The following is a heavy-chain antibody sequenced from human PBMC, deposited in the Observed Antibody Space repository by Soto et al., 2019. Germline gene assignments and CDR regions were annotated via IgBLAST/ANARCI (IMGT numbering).Heavy chain of an antibody. J-gene: IGHJ5*02. CDR2: IYYSGST. Sequence: VQLQESGPGLVKPSETLSLTCIVSGGSITGSFWTWIRQPPGKGLEWIGYIYYSGSTHYSPSFRSRVTISGDTSKDQFSRRLTSVPAADTAVYYCASVGVYLLAWFDPWGQGTLVTVSP. V-gene: IGHV4-59*01. CDR3: ASVGVYLLAWFDP. CDR1: GGSITGSF. D-gene: IGHD2-8*01.